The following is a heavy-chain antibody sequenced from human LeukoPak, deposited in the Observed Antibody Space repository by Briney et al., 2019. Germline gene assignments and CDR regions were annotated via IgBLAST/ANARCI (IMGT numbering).Heavy chain of an antibody. CDR1: GGSFSGYY. V-gene: IGHV4-34*01. Sequence: SETLSLTCAVYGGSFSGYYWSWIRQPPGKGLEWIGEINHSGSTNYNPSLKSRVTISVDTSKKQFSLKLSSVTAADTAVYYCARGGISGYVYWGQGTLVTVSS. D-gene: IGHD5-12*01. CDR2: INHSGST. J-gene: IGHJ4*02. CDR3: ARGGISGYVY.